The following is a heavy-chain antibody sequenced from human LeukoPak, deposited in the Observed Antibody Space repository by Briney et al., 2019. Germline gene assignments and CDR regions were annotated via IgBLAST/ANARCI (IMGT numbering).Heavy chain of an antibody. Sequence: SVKVSCKASRGTFSSYAISWVRQAPGQGLEWMGRIIPILGIANYAQKFQGRVTITADKSTSTAYMELSSLRSEDTAVYYCARLTTVTTGYMDVWGKGTTVTVSS. CDR1: RGTFSSYA. V-gene: IGHV1-69*04. CDR2: IIPILGIA. D-gene: IGHD4-17*01. CDR3: ARLTTVTTGYMDV. J-gene: IGHJ6*03.